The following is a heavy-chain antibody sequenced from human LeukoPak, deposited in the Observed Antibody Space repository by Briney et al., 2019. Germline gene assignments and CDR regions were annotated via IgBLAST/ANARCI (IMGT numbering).Heavy chain of an antibody. D-gene: IGHD5-12*01. V-gene: IGHV3-30*02. CDR2: IRYDGSNK. CDR1: GFTFSIYG. CDR3: ASPGYNDYGQYYFDY. J-gene: IGHJ4*02. Sequence: PGGSLRLSCIASGFTFSIYGMHWVRQAPGKGLEWVAFIRYDGSNKYYADSVKGRFTISRDNSKNTLYLQMNSLRVEDTAVYYCASPGYNDYGQYYFDYWGQGTLVTVSS.